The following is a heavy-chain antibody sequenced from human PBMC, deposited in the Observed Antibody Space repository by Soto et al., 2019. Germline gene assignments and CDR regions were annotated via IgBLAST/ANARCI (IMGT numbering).Heavy chain of an antibody. D-gene: IGHD3-22*01. V-gene: IGHV3-23*01. CDR2: ISGSGGST. CDR3: AKAYYYYSSGGPHAFDL. CDR1: GFTFSSYA. J-gene: IGHJ3*01. Sequence: EVQLLESGGGLVQPGGSLRLSCAASGFTFSSYAMSWVRQAPGKGLEWVSAISGSGGSTYYADSVKGRFTISRDNSKNTLYLQMNSLRAEDTAVYYCAKAYYYYSSGGPHAFDLWGQGTMVTVSS.